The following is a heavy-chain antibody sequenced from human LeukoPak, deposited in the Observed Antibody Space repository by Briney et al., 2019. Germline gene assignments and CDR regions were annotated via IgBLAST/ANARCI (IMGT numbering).Heavy chain of an antibody. CDR2: INPNSGGT. D-gene: IGHD6-6*01. CDR3: ARIKPSIAARTAGCWFDP. Sequence: VASVKVSCKASGYTFTGYYMHWVRQAPGQGLEWMGWINPNSGGTNYAQKFQGRVTMTRDTSISTAYMELSRLRSDDTAVYYCARIKPSIAARTAGCWFDPWGQGTLVTVSS. CDR1: GYTFTGYY. V-gene: IGHV1-2*02. J-gene: IGHJ5*02.